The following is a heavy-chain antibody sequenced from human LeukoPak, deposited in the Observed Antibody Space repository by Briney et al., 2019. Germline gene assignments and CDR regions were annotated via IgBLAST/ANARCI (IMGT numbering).Heavy chain of an antibody. D-gene: IGHD2-8*01. CDR2: IYYSGST. CDR3: AREGMVLRGMDV. CDR1: GGSISSGDYY. Sequence: SQTLSLTCTVSGGSISSGDYYWSWIRQPPGKGLEWIGYIYYSGSTYYNPSLKSRVTISVDTSKNQFSLKLSSVTAADTAVYYCAREGMVLRGMDVWGKGTTVTVSS. J-gene: IGHJ6*04. V-gene: IGHV4-30-4*01.